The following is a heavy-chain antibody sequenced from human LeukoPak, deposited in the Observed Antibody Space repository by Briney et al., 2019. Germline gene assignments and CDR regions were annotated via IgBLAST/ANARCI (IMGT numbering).Heavy chain of an antibody. CDR1: GFTFSTSW. V-gene: IGHV3-74*03. D-gene: IGHD5-18*01. CDR2: MNSDGSTT. J-gene: IGHJ4*02. CDR3: VRDLPQTGYSYDY. Sequence: GGSLRLSCAASGFTFSTSWMHWVRQAPGKGLVRVSRMNSDGSTTTHADPVKGRFTISRDNAKNTLYLQMNTLRAEDTAVYYCVRDLPQTGYSYDYWGQGTLVTVSS.